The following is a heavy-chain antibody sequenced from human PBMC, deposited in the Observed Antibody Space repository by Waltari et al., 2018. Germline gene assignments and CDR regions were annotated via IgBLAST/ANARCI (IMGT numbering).Heavy chain of an antibody. CDR2: ISSGGTNM. V-gene: IGHV3-48*03. CDR1: GFTFSSAE. D-gene: IGHD3-10*01. CDR3: ARERSVTGKGNLDY. J-gene: IGHJ4*02. Sequence: EVQLVESGGGVVQPGGSVRLSCAASGFTFSSAEMNWVRQAPGKGLEWVSYISSGGTNMFYAESVKGRFTISRDNAKNSLYLHMNSLRVEDTAVYYCARERSVTGKGNLDYWGQGTLVTVSS.